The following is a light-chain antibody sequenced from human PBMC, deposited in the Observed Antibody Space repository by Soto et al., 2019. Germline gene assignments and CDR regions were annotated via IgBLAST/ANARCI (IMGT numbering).Light chain of an antibody. CDR1: ENVSTF. Sequence: EVVLTQSPATLSLSPGERATLSCRASENVSTFVDWYQQKPGQAPRLLIYGASNSATGIPARFSGSGSGTDFTLTISDLEPEDFAVYYCQQHSHWPPWTFGQGTRVEI. J-gene: IGKJ1*01. CDR2: GAS. CDR3: QQHSHWPPWT. V-gene: IGKV3-11*01.